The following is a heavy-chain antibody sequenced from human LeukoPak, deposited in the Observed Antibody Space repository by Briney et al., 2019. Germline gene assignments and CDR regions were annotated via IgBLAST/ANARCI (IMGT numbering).Heavy chain of an antibody. CDR2: IYSGGST. D-gene: IGHD3-3*01. V-gene: IGHV3-66*02. J-gene: IGHJ3*02. CDR3: ANVMFGAHDAFDI. Sequence: GGSLRLSCAASGFTVSSNYMSWVRQAPGKGLEWVSVIYSGGSTYYADSVKGRFTISRDNSKNTLYLQMNSLRAEDTAVYYCANVMFGAHDAFDIWGQGTMVTVSS. CDR1: GFTVSSNY.